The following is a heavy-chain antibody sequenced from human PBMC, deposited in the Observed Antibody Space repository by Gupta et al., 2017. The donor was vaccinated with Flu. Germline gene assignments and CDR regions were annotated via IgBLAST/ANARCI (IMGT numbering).Heavy chain of an antibody. Sequence: EVQLVESGGGLVQPGGSLRLSCAASGFTFSSYEMNWVRQAPGKGLEWVSYISSSGSTIYYADSVKGRFTISRDNAKNSLYLQMNSLRAEDTAVYYWARDRSRVGATFDYWGQGTLVTVSS. CDR1: GFTFSSYE. D-gene: IGHD1-26*01. CDR2: ISSSGSTI. V-gene: IGHV3-48*03. CDR3: ARDRSRVGATFDY. J-gene: IGHJ4*02.